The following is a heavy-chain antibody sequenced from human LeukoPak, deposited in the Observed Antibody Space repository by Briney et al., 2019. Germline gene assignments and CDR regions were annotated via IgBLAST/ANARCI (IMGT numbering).Heavy chain of an antibody. V-gene: IGHV3-23*01. CDR1: GFTFSSYA. CDR2: ISGSGGST. J-gene: IGHJ5*02. D-gene: IGHD3-22*01. CDR3: AGLKVVFYNWFDP. Sequence: GGALRLSCAASGFTFSSYAMSWVRQAPGKGLEWVSAISGSGGSTYYADSVKGRFTISRDNSKNTLYLQMNSLRAEDTAVYYCAGLKVVFYNWFDPWGQGTLVTVSS.